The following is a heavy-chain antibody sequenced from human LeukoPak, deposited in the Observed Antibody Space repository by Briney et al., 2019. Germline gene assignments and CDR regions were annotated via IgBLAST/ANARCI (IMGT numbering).Heavy chain of an antibody. J-gene: IGHJ5*02. V-gene: IGHV1-3*01. CDR2: INAGNGNT. D-gene: IGHD3-22*01. CDR1: GYTFTSYA. Sequence: ASVKVSCKASGYTFTSYAMHWVRQAPGQRLEWMGWINAGNGNTKYSQKFQDRVTITRDTSASTAYMELSSLRSEDTAVYYCARDLPAHTMIVAYNWFDPWGQGTLVTVSS. CDR3: ARDLPAHTMIVAYNWFDP.